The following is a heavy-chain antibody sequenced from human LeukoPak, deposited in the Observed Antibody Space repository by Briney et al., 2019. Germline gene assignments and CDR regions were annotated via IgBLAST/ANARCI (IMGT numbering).Heavy chain of an antibody. D-gene: IGHD3-22*01. V-gene: IGHV3-23*01. CDR3: AKGQDYYDSSGYSGD. CDR2: ISGSGGST. Sequence: GGSLRLSCAASGFTFSSYAMSWVRQAPGKGLEWVSAISGSGGSTYYADSVKGRFTISRDNSKNTLYLQMNSLRAEDTAVYYCAKGQDYYDSSGYSGDWGQGTLVTVSS. J-gene: IGHJ4*02. CDR1: GFTFSSYA.